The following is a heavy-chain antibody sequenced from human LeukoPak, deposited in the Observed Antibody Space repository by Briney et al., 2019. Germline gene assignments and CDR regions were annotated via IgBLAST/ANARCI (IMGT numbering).Heavy chain of an antibody. CDR2: ISGSGGST. V-gene: IGHV3-23*01. Sequence: GGSLRLSCAASGFTFSSYAMSWVRQAPGKGLEWVSAISGSGGSTYYADSVKGRFTISRDNSKNTLYLQMNSLRAEDTAVYYCAKNTGSIVGATDDYYYYYYGMDVWGQGTTVTVSS. J-gene: IGHJ6*02. CDR1: GFTFSSYA. CDR3: AKNTGSIVGATDDYYYYYYGMDV. D-gene: IGHD1-26*01.